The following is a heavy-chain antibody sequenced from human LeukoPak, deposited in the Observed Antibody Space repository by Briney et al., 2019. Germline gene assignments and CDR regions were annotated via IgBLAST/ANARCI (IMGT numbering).Heavy chain of an antibody. Sequence: WASVKVPCKASGYTFTSYGISWVRPAPGQGLEWMGWISAYNGNTNYAQKLQGRVTMTTDTSTSTAYMELRSLRSDDTAVYYCARARQWLPTGGFDYWGQGTLVTVSS. D-gene: IGHD6-19*01. V-gene: IGHV1-18*01. CDR2: ISAYNGNT. CDR1: GYTFTSYG. CDR3: ARARQWLPTGGFDY. J-gene: IGHJ4*02.